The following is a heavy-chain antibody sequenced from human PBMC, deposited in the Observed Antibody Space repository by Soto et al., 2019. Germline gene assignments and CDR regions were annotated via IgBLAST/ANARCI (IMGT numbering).Heavy chain of an antibody. V-gene: IGHV3-23*01. Sequence: EVQLLESGGGLVQPGGSLRLSCAASGFTFSSYAMRWVRQAPVKGLEWVSAISGSGGSTYYADSVKGRFTISRDNSKNTLDPQMNSLRAEETAVYYCARRGSGSYYDYWAQGTLVTASS. CDR1: GFTFSSYA. D-gene: IGHD1-26*01. CDR3: ARRGSGSYYDY. CDR2: ISGSGGST. J-gene: IGHJ4*02.